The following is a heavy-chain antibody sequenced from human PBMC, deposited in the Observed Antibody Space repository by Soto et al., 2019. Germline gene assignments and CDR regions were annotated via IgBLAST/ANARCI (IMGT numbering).Heavy chain of an antibody. D-gene: IGHD2-8*02. Sequence: QVQLQQWGAGLLKPSETLSLTCAVYGGSFSGYYWTWICQPPGTGLEWIGEINHSGSTNYNPSLKSRVTISVDSSNTPFSLTLTSVTAAATAVYYCVINKSTGLFDYWGQGTLVTVSS. CDR1: GGSFSGYY. CDR2: INHSGST. J-gene: IGHJ4*02. CDR3: VINKSTGLFDY. V-gene: IGHV4-34*01.